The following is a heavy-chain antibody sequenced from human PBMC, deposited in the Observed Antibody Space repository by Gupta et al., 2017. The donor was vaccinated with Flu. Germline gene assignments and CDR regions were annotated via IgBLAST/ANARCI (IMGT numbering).Heavy chain of an antibody. V-gene: IGHV5-51*01. J-gene: IGHJ1*01. CDR2: IYPGDSDT. CDR3: ARQSYYYDSSGYYSLVGDQKEYFQH. D-gene: IGHD3-22*01. Sequence: EVQLVQSGAEVKKPGESLKISCKGSGYSFTSYWLGWVRQMPGQGLAWMGIIYPGDSDTRYSPSFQGQVTISADKSISTAYLQWSSLKASDTAMYYCARQSYYYDSSGYYSLVGDQKEYFQHWGQGTLVTVSS. CDR1: GYSFTSYW.